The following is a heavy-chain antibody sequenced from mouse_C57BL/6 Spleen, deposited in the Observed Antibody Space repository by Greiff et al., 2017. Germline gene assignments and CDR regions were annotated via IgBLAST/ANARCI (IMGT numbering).Heavy chain of an antibody. V-gene: IGHV1-82*01. Sequence: QVQLQQSGPELVKPGASVMISCKASGYAFSSSWMNWVKQRPGKGLEWIGRIYPGDGDTNYNGKFKGKATLTADKSSSTAYMQLSSLTSEDSAVYFYARSYYSNYFDYWGQGTTLTVSS. CDR1: GYAFSSSW. CDR2: IYPGDGDT. CDR3: ARSYYSNYFDY. D-gene: IGHD2-5*01. J-gene: IGHJ2*01.